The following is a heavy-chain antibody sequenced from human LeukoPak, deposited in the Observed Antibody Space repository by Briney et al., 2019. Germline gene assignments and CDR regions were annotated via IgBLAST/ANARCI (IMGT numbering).Heavy chain of an antibody. V-gene: IGHV3-11*04. CDR1: GFTLRDYF. Sequence: PGGSLRLSCAASGFTLRDYFMSWIRQPPGKGLGWIAYSSETGTAYSYAASVKGRFTISRDNAKNSLFLQMDSLRADDTALYYCVRGGERTGNSYFDLWGRGTLVTVSS. D-gene: IGHD2-8*02. CDR2: SSETGTAY. CDR3: VRGGERTGNSYFDL. J-gene: IGHJ2*01.